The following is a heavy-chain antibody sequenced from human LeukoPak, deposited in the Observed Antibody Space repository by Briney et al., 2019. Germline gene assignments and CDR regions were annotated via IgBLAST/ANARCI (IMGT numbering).Heavy chain of an antibody. V-gene: IGHV1-3*01. CDR2: INAGNGNT. J-gene: IGHJ4*02. CDR3: ARKSSSSSDFDY. Sequence: GASVKVSCKASGYTFTSYAMHWVRQAPGQRLEWMGWINAGNGNTKYSQKFQGRVTITRDTSASSAYMELSSLRSEDTAVYYCARKSSSSSDFDYWGQGTLVTVSS. CDR1: GYTFTSYA. D-gene: IGHD6-6*01.